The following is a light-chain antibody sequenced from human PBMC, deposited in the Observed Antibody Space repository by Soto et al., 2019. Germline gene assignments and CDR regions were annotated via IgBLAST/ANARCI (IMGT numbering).Light chain of an antibody. Sequence: QSVLTQSSSASASLGSSVKLTCTLSRGHSSYNIAWHQQQPGKAPRNLMKLEGSGSYNKGSGVPDRFSGSSSGADCYLTISHLRFEDEAVYDCGTWDSNTRVFGGGTTLSVL. J-gene: IGLJ3*02. CDR1: RGHSSYN. CDR3: GTWDSNTRV. CDR2: LEGSGSY. V-gene: IGLV4-60*02.